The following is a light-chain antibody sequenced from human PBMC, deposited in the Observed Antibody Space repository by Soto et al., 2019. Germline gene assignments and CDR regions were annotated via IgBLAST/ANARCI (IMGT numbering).Light chain of an antibody. CDR2: EVS. CDR3: SSYTSSSTRV. J-gene: IGLJ3*02. V-gene: IGLV2-14*01. Sequence: QSVLTQPASVSGSPGQSITISCTGTSRAVGGYNYVSWYQQHPGKAPKLMIYEVSNRPSGVSNRFSGSKSGNTASLTISGLQAEDEADYYCSSYTSSSTRVFGGGTQLTVL. CDR1: SRAVGGYNY.